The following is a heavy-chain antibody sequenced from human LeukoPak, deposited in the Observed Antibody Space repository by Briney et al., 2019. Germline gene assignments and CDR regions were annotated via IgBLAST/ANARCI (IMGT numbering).Heavy chain of an antibody. CDR1: GFTFTNYA. CDR2: ISSGGST. V-gene: IGHV3-23*01. D-gene: IGHD1-26*01. J-gene: IGHJ4*02. CDR3: AKDTYSTSPYYFDY. Sequence: GGSLRLSCAASGFTFTNYAMSWVRQAPGKGLKWVSGISSGGSTYYADSVKGRFTISRDNFKNTLYLQMNSLRAEDTAVYYCAKDTYSTSPYYFDYWGQGTLVTVSS.